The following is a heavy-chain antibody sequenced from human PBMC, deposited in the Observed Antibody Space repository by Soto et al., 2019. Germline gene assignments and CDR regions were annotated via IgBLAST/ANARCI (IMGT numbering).Heavy chain of an antibody. CDR3: ARRKWAKVVAAASYGMEA. V-gene: IGHV1-2*02. D-gene: IGHD2-8*01. CDR2: INPKSGGT. CDR1: GYTFSDNH. J-gene: IGHJ6*02. Sequence: QVQLVQSGAEVKKPGASVTVSCKASGYTFSDNHIHWLRQAPGQRPEWMGWINPKSGGTNFAEKFQGRVTMTRDTSISTAYMGLSSLRFDDTAVYYCARRKWAKVVAAASYGMEAWAKGPRSLSP.